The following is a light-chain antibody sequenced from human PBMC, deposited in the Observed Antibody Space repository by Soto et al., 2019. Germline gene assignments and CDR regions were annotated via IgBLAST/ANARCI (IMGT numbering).Light chain of an antibody. CDR3: ATWDASLNEWV. CDR2: ADD. Sequence: QSVLTQPPSASGTPGQRVTISCSGSSSNIGSSTVNWYQQLPGTAPKLLIYADDQRPSGVPDRFSGSKSGTSASLAISWLQSEDEADYYCATWDASLNEWVFGGGTKVTVL. J-gene: IGLJ3*02. CDR1: SSNIGSST. V-gene: IGLV1-44*01.